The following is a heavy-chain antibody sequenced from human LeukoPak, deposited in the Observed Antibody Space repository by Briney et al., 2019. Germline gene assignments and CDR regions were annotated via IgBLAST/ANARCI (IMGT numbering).Heavy chain of an antibody. CDR1: GFIFSNYA. D-gene: IGHD6-19*01. CDR2: ISHDGSNE. CDR3: AGVSFSSGWYRDY. V-gene: IGHV3-30*03. J-gene: IGHJ4*02. Sequence: GGSLRLSCAASGFIFSNYAMHWVRQAPGKGLEWVAVISHDGSNEYYADSVKGRFTISRDNSKNTVYLQMNSLRAEDTAVYYCAGVSFSSGWYRDYWGQGTLVTVSS.